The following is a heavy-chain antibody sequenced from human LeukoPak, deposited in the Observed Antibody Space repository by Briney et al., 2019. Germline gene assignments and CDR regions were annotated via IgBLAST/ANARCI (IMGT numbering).Heavy chain of an antibody. CDR1: GGSISSRDYY. D-gene: IGHD3-9*01. CDR3: ARGYDIGFD. J-gene: IGHJ4*02. CDR2: IYYSGST. V-gene: IGHV4-61*08. Sequence: SEALSLTCSVSGGSISSRDYYWSWIRQPPGKGLEWIGYIYYSGSTNYNPSLKSRVTISVDTSKNQFSLKLSSVTAADTAVYYCARGYDIGFDWGQGTLVTVSS.